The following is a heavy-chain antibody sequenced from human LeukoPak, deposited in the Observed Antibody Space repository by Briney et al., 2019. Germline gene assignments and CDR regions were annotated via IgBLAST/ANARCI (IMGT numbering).Heavy chain of an antibody. J-gene: IGHJ5*02. Sequence: ASVKVSCKASGYTFTSYYMHWVRQAPGQGLEWMGLINPTGGSTGYAQKFQGRVTMTRDMSTSTDYMEVSSLKSEDTAVYYCARDNSQGDSAWWFDPWGQGTLVTVSS. V-gene: IGHV1-46*01. CDR1: GYTFTSYY. CDR3: ARDNSQGDSAWWFDP. D-gene: IGHD1-26*01. CDR2: INPTGGST.